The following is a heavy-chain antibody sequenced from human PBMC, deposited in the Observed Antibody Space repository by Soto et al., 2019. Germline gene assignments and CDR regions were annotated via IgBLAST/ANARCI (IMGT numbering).Heavy chain of an antibody. Sequence: DVQLVESGGGLVQPGGSLRLSCAASGFMFSDYSMNWVRQAPGKGLEWVSYISSGSDTIKYVDSVKGRFTISRDNAKDSLYLQMNSLRAEDTAVYYCARGRLEYCTSTRCYAFDIWGQGAMVTVSS. CDR2: ISSGSDTI. D-gene: IGHD2-2*01. V-gene: IGHV3-48*01. CDR3: ARGRLEYCTSTRCYAFDI. J-gene: IGHJ3*02. CDR1: GFMFSDYS.